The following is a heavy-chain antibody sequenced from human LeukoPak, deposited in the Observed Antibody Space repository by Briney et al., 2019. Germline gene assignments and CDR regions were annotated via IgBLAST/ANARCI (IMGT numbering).Heavy chain of an antibody. Sequence: GASVKVSCKASGGTFSSYAISWVRQAPGQGLEWMGRIIPILGIASYAQKFQGRVTIAADKSTSTAYMELSSLGSEDTAVYYRASTKKEWELERYFDYWGQGTLVTVSS. J-gene: IGHJ4*02. CDR3: ASTKKEWELERYFDY. CDR1: GGTFSSYA. V-gene: IGHV1-69*04. CDR2: IIPILGIA. D-gene: IGHD1-26*01.